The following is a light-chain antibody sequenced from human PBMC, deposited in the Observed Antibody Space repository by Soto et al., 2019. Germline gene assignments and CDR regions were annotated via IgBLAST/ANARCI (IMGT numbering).Light chain of an antibody. Sequence: EIVMTQSPATLSVSPGERATLSCRASQNINDYLAWYQQKPGQAPRLLIYGASTRATGIPARFSGSGSGSEFTLTIRSLQSEDFAIYYCHQYNNWPGTFGQGTKVEI. CDR3: HQYNNWPGT. V-gene: IGKV3-15*01. CDR1: QNINDY. CDR2: GAS. J-gene: IGKJ1*01.